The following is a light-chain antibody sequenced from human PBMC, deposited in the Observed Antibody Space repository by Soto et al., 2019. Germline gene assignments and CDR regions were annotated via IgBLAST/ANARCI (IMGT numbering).Light chain of an antibody. J-gene: IGLJ2*01. CDR1: SGHSSYA. V-gene: IGLV4-69*01. CDR2: LNSDGRH. CDR3: QTWGTGVV. Sequence: QPVLSQSPSASASLGASVKLTCTLSSGHSSYAIAWHQQQPEKGPRYLMTLNSDGRHSKGDGIPDRFSGSSSGAERYLTISSLQSEDEADYYCQTWGTGVVFGGGTKLTVL.